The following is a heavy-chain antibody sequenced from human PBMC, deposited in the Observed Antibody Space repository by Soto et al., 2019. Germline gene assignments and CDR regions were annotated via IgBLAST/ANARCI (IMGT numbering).Heavy chain of an antibody. J-gene: IGHJ4*02. V-gene: IGHV1-69*13. D-gene: IGHD6-13*01. CDR3: VRDSGAKLSSS. Sequence: SVKVSCKASGGTFSSYRINWVRQAPGQGLEWVGGIVPIYRTADYAQKFQGRVTITADESARTSYMGLRSLKSQDTAVYYCVRDSGAKLSSSWGQGTLVTVS. CDR1: GGTFSSYR. CDR2: IVPIYRTA.